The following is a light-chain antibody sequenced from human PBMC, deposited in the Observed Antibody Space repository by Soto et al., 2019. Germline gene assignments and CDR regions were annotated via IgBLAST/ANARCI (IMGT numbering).Light chain of an antibody. J-gene: IGKJ1*01. CDR2: GAS. V-gene: IGKV3-15*01. CDR1: QSVSSTY. CDR3: QQYHHWPWT. Sequence: EIVLTQSPGTLSLSPGDRGTLSCRASQSVSSTYLGWYQQKPGQAPSLLISGASTRATGIPARFSGSGSGTEFTLIISSLQSEDFAVYYCQQYHHWPWTFGQGTKVDI.